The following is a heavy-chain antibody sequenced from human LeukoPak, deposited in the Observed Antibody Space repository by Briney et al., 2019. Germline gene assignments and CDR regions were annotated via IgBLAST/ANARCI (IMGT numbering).Heavy chain of an antibody. Sequence: SETLSLTCAVYGGSFSGYYWSWIRQPPGKGLEWIGEINHSGSTNYNPSLKSRVTISVDTSKNQFSLKLSSVTAADTAVYYCARVRTISKYYCSXGSCYXXXFDPWGQGTLVTVSS. CDR3: ARVRTISKYYCSXGSCYXXXFDP. D-gene: IGHD2-15*01. CDR1: GGSFSGYY. J-gene: IGHJ5*02. CDR2: INHSGST. V-gene: IGHV4-34*01.